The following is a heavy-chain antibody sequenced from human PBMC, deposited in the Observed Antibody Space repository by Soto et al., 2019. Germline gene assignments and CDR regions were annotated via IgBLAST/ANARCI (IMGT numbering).Heavy chain of an antibody. CDR1: GGSISSSSYY. CDR2: IYYSGST. D-gene: IGHD4-17*01. V-gene: IGHV4-39*01. J-gene: IGHJ4*02. Sequence: PSETLSLTCTVSGGSISSSSYYWGWIRQPPGKGLEWIGSIYYSGSTYYNPSLKSRVTISVDTSKNQFSLKLSSVTAADTAVYYCARQGATTTVTNFDYWGQGTLVTVSS. CDR3: ARQGATTTVTNFDY.